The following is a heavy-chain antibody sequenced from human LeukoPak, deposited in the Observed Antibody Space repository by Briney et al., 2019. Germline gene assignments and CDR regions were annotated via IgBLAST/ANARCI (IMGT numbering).Heavy chain of an antibody. V-gene: IGHV1-58*01. Sequence: SVTVSCKASGFTFTSSAVQWVRPARGQRRAWIGWIVVGSGNKNYAQKLQERVTITRDMSTSTAYMELSSLRSEDTAVYYCAAGVVVAAPYYYGMDVWGKGTTVTVSS. CDR1: GFTFTSSA. CDR2: IVVGSGNK. CDR3: AAGVVVAAPYYYGMDV. D-gene: IGHD2-15*01. J-gene: IGHJ6*04.